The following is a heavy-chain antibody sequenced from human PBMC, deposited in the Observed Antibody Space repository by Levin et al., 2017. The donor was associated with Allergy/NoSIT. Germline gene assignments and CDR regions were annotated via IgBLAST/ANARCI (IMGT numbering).Heavy chain of an antibody. V-gene: IGHV4-59*01. D-gene: IGHD3-3*01. J-gene: IGHJ6*02. CDR3: ARDNDFWSGYHYYGMDV. Sequence: SETLSLTCTVSGASITSYYWGWIRQPPGKGLEWIGYFNYGGSSKYNPSLKSRITMSIDTSKNQFSLKVSSVTAADTAVYYCARDNDFWSGYHYYGMDVWGQGTTVTVSS. CDR1: GASITSYY. CDR2: FNYGGSS.